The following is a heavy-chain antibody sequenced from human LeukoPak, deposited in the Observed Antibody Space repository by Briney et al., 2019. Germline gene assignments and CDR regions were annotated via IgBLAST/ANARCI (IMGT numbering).Heavy chain of an antibody. CDR1: GFNFRSYW. J-gene: IGHJ5*02. D-gene: IGHD2/OR15-2a*01. Sequence: GGSLRLSCAASGFNFRSYWLTWVRQAPGKGLDWVANVKRDGSEKYYGDSVKGRFTISKDNAKNSLYLQMKSLRAEDTAVYYCARGKTSQNIVTRKTYNWFDPWGQGTLVTVSS. CDR2: VKRDGSEK. V-gene: IGHV3-7*01. CDR3: ARGKTSQNIVTRKTYNWFDP.